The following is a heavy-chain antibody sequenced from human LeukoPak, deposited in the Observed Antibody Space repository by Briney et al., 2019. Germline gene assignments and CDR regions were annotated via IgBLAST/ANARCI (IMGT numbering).Heavy chain of an antibody. CDR3: ARCQNPEAYYYYYMDV. CDR2: IIPIFGTA. D-gene: IGHD1-14*01. Sequence: EASVKVSCKASGGTFSSYAISWVRQAPGQGLEWMGGIIPIFGTANYAQKFQGRVTITADESTSTAYMELSNLRSEDTAVYYCARCQNPEAYYYYYMDVWGKGTTVTVSS. J-gene: IGHJ6*03. CDR1: GGTFSSYA. V-gene: IGHV1-69*13.